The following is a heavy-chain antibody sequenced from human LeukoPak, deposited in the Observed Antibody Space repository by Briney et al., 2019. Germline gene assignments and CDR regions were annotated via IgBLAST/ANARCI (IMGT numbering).Heavy chain of an antibody. V-gene: IGHV3-23*01. D-gene: IGHD6-19*01. CDR2: ISGSGDST. J-gene: IGHJ4*02. CDR3: AKVRAPSGWFNSDY. CDR1: GFTFSNYV. Sequence: GGSLRLSCAASGFTFSNYVMSWVRQAPGKGLEWVSGISGSGDSTYYADSVKGRFTISRDNSKNALYLQMNSLRVEDTAAYYCAKVRAPSGWFNSDYWGQGTLVTVSS.